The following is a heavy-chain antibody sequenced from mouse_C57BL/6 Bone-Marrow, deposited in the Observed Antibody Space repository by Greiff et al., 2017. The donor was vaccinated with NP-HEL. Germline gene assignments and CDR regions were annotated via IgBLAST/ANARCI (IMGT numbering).Heavy chain of an antibody. D-gene: IGHD2-5*01. CDR2: IDPSDSYT. CDR3: ARTYSNWYFDV. J-gene: IGHJ1*03. CDR1: GYTFTSYW. Sequence: QVQLQQPGAELVKPGASVKLSCKASGYTFTSYWMQWVKQRPGQGLEWIGEIDPSDSYTNYNQKFKGKATVTVDTSSSTAYMQLSSLTSEDSAVYYCARTYSNWYFDVWGTGTTVTVSA. V-gene: IGHV1-50*01.